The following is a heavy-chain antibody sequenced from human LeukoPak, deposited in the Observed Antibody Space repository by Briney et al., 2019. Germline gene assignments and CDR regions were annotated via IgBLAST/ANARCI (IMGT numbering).Heavy chain of an antibody. CDR1: GCRFSTHW. J-gene: IGHJ4*02. CDR2: IYPGDSDT. CDR3: ARSYGSGSYSEY. V-gene: IGHV5-51*01. Sequence: GESLKISCKGSGCRFSTHWIGWVRQMPGKGLEWMGIIYPGDSDTRYSPSFQGQVTISADKSISSAYLQWSSLKASDTAMYYCARSYGSGSYSEYWGQGTLVTVSS. D-gene: IGHD3-10*01.